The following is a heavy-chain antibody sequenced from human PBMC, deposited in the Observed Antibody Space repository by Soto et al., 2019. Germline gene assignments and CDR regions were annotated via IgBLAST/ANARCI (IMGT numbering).Heavy chain of an antibody. Sequence: CTGSLHQKTGKGLEWMGIIYPGDSDTRYSPSFQGQVTISADKSISTAYLQWSSLKASDTAMYYCARRSSSPPYYYYYGMDVWGQGTTVTVSS. D-gene: IGHD6-6*01. CDR1: C. CDR2: IYPGDSDT. V-gene: IGHV5-51*07. J-gene: IGHJ6*02. CDR3: ARRSSSPPYYYYYGMDV.